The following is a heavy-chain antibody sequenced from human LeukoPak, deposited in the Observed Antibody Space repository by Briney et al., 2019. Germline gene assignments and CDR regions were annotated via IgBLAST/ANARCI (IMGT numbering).Heavy chain of an antibody. CDR1: GYTFTSYD. J-gene: IGHJ6*03. V-gene: IGHV1-8*03. Sequence: ASVKVSCKASGYTFTSYDINWVRQATGQGLEWVGWMNPNSGNTGYAQKFQDRVTITRNTSISTAYMELSSLRSEDTAVYYCARGLGGYARGYYYYYYMDVWGKGTTVTVSS. CDR3: ARGLGGYARGYYYYYYMDV. CDR2: MNPNSGNT. D-gene: IGHD5-12*01.